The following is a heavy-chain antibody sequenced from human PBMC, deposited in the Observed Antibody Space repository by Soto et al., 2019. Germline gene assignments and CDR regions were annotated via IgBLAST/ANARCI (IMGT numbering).Heavy chain of an antibody. CDR1: GLTFSSYA. CDR2: ISYDGSNK. CDR3: ARDRPGYSYGSRSNGMDV. D-gene: IGHD5-18*01. Sequence: PGGSLRLSCAASGLTFSSYAMHWVRQAPGKGLEWVAVISYDGSNKYYADSVKGRFTISRDNSKNTLYLQMNSLRAEDTAVYYCARDRPGYSYGSRSNGMDVWGQGTTVTVSS. V-gene: IGHV3-30-3*01. J-gene: IGHJ6*02.